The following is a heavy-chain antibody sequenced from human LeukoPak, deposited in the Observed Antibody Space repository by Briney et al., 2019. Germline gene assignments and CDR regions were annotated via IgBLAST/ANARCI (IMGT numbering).Heavy chain of an antibody. CDR2: INWNGGST. CDR3: AKDLYRNVFDY. J-gene: IGHJ4*02. CDR1: GFTFDDYG. V-gene: IGHV3-20*04. D-gene: IGHD1-26*01. Sequence: GGSLRLSCAASGFTFDDYGMSWVRQAPGKGLEWVSGINWNGGSTGYADSVKGRFTISRDSSKNTLYLQMNSLRAEDTAVYYCAKDLYRNVFDYWGQGTLVTVSS.